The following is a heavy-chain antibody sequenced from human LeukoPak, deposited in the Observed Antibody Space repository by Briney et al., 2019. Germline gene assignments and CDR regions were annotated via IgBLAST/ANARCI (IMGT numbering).Heavy chain of an antibody. D-gene: IGHD4-23*01. J-gene: IGHJ4*02. Sequence: GGSLRLSCAASGFTFSTYAMSWVRQAPGKGLERVSVMSGSGGSGTYYADSVKGRFTISRDNSKNTLYLQMNSLRAEDTALYYCAKGYYGGSATHFDSRGQGTLVTVSS. V-gene: IGHV3-23*01. CDR3: AKGYYGGSATHFDS. CDR2: MSGSGGSGT. CDR1: GFTFSTYA.